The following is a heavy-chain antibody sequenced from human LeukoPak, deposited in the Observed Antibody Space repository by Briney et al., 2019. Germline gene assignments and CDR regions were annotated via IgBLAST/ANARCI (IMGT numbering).Heavy chain of an antibody. CDR3: ARVRYSSSWYAMSYYYYYYMDV. Sequence: GVSLRLSCAASGFTVSSNYMSWVRQAPGKGLEWVSVIYSGGSTYYQDSVKGRFTISRDNYKNKLYVQMNSLRAEDTAVYYCARVRYSSSWYAMSYYYYYYMDVWGKGTTVTVSS. CDR2: IYSGGST. J-gene: IGHJ6*03. V-gene: IGHV3-66*02. D-gene: IGHD6-13*01. CDR1: GFTVSSNY.